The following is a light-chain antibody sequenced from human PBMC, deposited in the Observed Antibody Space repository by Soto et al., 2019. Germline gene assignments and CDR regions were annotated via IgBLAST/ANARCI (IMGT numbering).Light chain of an antibody. J-gene: IGKJ1*01. CDR3: QQYNTYSWT. CDR2: DAS. V-gene: IGKV1-5*01. Sequence: DIQITQLPSALSASVGARVPITCRASQSISSWLAWYQQMPGKAPKLLIYDASSLHSGVPSRFSGSGSGTEFTLTISSLQPDDFATYYCQQYNTYSWTFGQGTKVDNK. CDR1: QSISSW.